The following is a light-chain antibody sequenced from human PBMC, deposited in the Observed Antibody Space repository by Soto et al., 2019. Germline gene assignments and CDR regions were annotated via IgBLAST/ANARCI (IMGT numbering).Light chain of an antibody. CDR2: PAS. J-gene: IGKJ2*01. V-gene: IGKV1-9*01. Sequence: DIQLTQSPSFLSASVGDRVTITCRASQGIASYLAWYQQKPGKAPKVLIYPASTLQSGVPSRFSGGGSGTKFSLTISNLQPEDFATCYCQQLDSYPPYTFGQGTKLE. CDR1: QGIASY. CDR3: QQLDSYPPYT.